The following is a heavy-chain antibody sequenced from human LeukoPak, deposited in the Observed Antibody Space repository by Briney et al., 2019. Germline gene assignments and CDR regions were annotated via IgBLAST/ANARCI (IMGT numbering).Heavy chain of an antibody. CDR1: GHTFTSYA. D-gene: IGHD3-10*01. J-gene: IGHJ4*02. CDR3: ARSKLLWFGELLHFDY. CDR2: INPGIGNA. Sequence: ASVKVSCKASGHTFTSYAMNWVRQAPGQRLEWMGWINPGIGNAKYSQKFQGRVTITRDTSASTAYMELSSLRSEDTAVYYCARSKLLWFGELLHFDYWGQGTLVTVSS. V-gene: IGHV1-3*01.